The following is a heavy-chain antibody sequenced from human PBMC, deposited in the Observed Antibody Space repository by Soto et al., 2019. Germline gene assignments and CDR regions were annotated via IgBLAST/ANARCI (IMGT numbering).Heavy chain of an antibody. J-gene: IGHJ5*02. D-gene: IGHD6-6*01. CDR3: ARVRAARPTGWFDP. CDR1: GGSFSGYY. CDR2: INHSVST. Sequence: SETLSLTCAVYGGSFSGYYWSWIRQPPGKGLEWIGEINHSVSTNYNPSLKSRVTISVDTSKNQFSLKLSSLTASDTAVYYCARVRAARPTGWFDPWGQGTLVTVSS. V-gene: IGHV4-34*01.